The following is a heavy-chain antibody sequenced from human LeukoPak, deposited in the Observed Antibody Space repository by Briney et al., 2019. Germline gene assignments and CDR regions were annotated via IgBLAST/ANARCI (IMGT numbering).Heavy chain of an antibody. Sequence: SGGSLRLSCSASGFTFSSYAMHWVRQAPGKGLEYVSAISSNGGSTYYADSVKGRFTISRDNAKNSLYLQMNSLRAEDTAVYYCARDRGIVVVSHYYYGMDVWGQGTTVTVSS. J-gene: IGHJ6*02. CDR2: ISSNGGST. CDR1: GFTFSSYA. D-gene: IGHD3-22*01. CDR3: ARDRGIVVVSHYYYGMDV. V-gene: IGHV3-64*04.